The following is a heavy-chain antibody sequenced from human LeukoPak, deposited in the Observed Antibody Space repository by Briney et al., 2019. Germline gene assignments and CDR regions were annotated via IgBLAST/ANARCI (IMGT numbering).Heavy chain of an antibody. CDR1: GFTFSSYA. J-gene: IGHJ4*02. Sequence: PGGSLRLSCAASGFTFSSYAMSWVRQAPGRGLEWVSAISGSGGSAYYADSVKGRFTISRDNSKNTLYLQMNSLRAEDTAVYYCAKSGRRDIGSYSFWGQGTLVTVSS. D-gene: IGHD3-10*01. CDR2: ISGSGGSA. V-gene: IGHV3-23*01. CDR3: AKSGRRDIGSYSF.